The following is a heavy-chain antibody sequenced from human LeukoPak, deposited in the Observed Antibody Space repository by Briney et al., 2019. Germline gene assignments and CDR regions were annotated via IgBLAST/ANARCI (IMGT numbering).Heavy chain of an antibody. D-gene: IGHD4-11*01. Sequence: GGSLRLPCAASEFSFSDFWMGWVRQAPGKGLEWVANINQGGSETYYVDSVKGRFTISRDNAKKSLFLQMNSLRAEDTAVYYCTKGRSNHYWGQGTLVTVSA. V-gene: IGHV3-7*01. CDR1: EFSFSDFW. CDR3: TKGRSNHY. CDR2: INQGGSET. J-gene: IGHJ4*02.